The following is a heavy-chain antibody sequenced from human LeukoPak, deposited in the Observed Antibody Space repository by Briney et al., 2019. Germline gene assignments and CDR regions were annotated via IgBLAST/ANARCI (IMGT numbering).Heavy chain of an antibody. CDR2: IYHSGST. J-gene: IGHJ4*02. CDR1: GGSISSSNW. Sequence: SETLSLTCAVSGGSISSSNWWSWVRQPPGKGLEWIGEIYHSGSTNYNPSLKSRGTISVDTSKNQFSLKLSSVTAADTAVYYCARVRKGRAPFDYWGQGTLVTVSS. V-gene: IGHV4-4*02. CDR3: ARVRKGRAPFDY.